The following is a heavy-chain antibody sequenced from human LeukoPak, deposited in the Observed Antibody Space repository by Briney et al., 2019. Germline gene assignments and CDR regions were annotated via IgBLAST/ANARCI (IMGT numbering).Heavy chain of an antibody. CDR2: VSGSGGRT. CDR3: AKAAITGNEGGDYYYYMDV. Sequence: GGSLRLSCAASGFTFSNYGMSWVRQAPGKGLEWVSAVSGSGGRTYYADSVKGRFTISRDNSKNTLYLQMNSLRAEDTAVYNCAKAAITGNEGGDYYYYMDVWGKGTTVTVSS. D-gene: IGHD1-20*01. CDR1: GFTFSNYG. J-gene: IGHJ6*03. V-gene: IGHV3-23*01.